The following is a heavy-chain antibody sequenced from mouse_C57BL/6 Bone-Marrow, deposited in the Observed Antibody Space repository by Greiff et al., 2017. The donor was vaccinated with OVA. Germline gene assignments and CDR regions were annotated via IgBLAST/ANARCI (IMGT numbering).Heavy chain of an antibody. CDR2: ISYDGST. J-gene: IGHJ4*01. D-gene: IGHD3-2*02. CDR3: ARECSCYVGYAMDY. CDR1: GYSITSGYY. V-gene: IGHV3-6*01. Sequence: EVQLLESGPGLVKPSQSLSHTCSVTGYSITSGYYWNWLRQLPGNKLEWMGFISYDGSTNYNPSLKNRITITRDTSKNQFFLELNSVTTEDTATYYCARECSCYVGYAMDYWGRGTSVTVST.